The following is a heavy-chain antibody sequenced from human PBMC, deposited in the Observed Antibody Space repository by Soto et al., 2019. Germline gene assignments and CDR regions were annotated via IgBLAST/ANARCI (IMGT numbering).Heavy chain of an antibody. V-gene: IGHV2-5*02. Sequence: QITLKESGLTLVKPTQTLTLTCTFSGFSLSTSGVGVGWIRQPPGKALEWVALIYWDNDKRYSPSLKTRLTITKDTSKNQVVLTMTNMDPVDTATYYCAHRPGLDNSGSYIGANWFDPWGQGTLVTVSS. D-gene: IGHD3-10*01. CDR3: AHRPGLDNSGSYIGANWFDP. CDR1: GFSLSTSGVG. J-gene: IGHJ5*02. CDR2: IYWDNDK.